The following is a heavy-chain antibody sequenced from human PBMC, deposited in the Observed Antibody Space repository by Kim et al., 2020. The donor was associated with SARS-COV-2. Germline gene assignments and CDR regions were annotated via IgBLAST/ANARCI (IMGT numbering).Heavy chain of an antibody. CDR1: GFTFSAYD. J-gene: IGHJ6*02. V-gene: IGHV3-13*01. CDR3: ARGYNYYGTGKVDAYYGMDF. CDR2: TGTTGDT. Sequence: GGSLRLSCAASGFTFSAYDIHWVRQASGSGLEWVSATGTTGDTYYLGSVKGRFTISRQSAKNSVYLHLNNLRAGDSGVYYCARGYNYYGTGKVDAYYGMDFWGQGTTVTVSS. D-gene: IGHD3-10*01.